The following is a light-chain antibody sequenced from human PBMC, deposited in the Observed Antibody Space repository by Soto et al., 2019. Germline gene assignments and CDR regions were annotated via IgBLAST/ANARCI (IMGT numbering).Light chain of an antibody. J-gene: IGKJ5*01. CDR1: QGISSY. V-gene: IGKV1-33*01. CDR2: DIS. CDR3: QQYENLPYT. Sequence: DIQLTQSPSSLSASVGYRVTITCRVSQGISSYLNWYQQKPGKAPKLLIYDISTLEIGVPSRFSGSGSGTDFTFTITGLQPEDIATYFCQQYENLPYTFGQGTRLEIK.